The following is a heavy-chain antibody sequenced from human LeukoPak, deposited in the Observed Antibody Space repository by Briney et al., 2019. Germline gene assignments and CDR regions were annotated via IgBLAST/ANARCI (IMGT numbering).Heavy chain of an antibody. Sequence: GGSLRLSCAASGFTFSSNWMHWVRQAPGKGLVWVSRTNEDGSTTNYADSVKGRSTIFRDNAKNTLYLQMNSLRAEDTAVYYCVRDLGGRSGHWGQGTLVTVSS. CDR1: GFTFSSNW. CDR3: VRDLGGRSGH. CDR2: TNEDGSTT. J-gene: IGHJ4*02. V-gene: IGHV3-74*01. D-gene: IGHD1-26*01.